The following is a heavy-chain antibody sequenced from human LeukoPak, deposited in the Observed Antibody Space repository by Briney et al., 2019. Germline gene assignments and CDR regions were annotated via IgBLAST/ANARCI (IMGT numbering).Heavy chain of an antibody. CDR2: IYSGDNT. J-gene: IGHJ4*02. V-gene: IGHV3-66*01. Sequence: PGGSLRLSCAASGFTVSSNYMSWVRQAPGKGLEWVSIIYSGDNTYYADSVKGRFTISRDNSKNTLYLQMNSLRAEDTAVYYCAGRKGSSSPYYFDYWGQGTLVTVSS. D-gene: IGHD6-6*01. CDR3: AGRKGSSSPYYFDY. CDR1: GFTVSSNY.